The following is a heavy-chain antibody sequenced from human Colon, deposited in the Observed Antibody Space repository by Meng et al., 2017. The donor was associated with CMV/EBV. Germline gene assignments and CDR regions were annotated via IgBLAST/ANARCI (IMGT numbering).Heavy chain of an antibody. CDR3: ARGRGSGTYYYFDY. CDR1: GFTFSNYG. J-gene: IGHJ4*02. CDR2: IRYDGSNK. V-gene: IGHV3-30*02. Sequence: LSLSCAASGFTFSNYGMHWVRQAPGKGLEWVAFIRYDGSNKYYADSVKGRFTISRDNSKNTLYLQMNSLRAEDTAVYYCARGRGSGTYYYFDYWGQGTLVTVSS. D-gene: IGHD3-10*01.